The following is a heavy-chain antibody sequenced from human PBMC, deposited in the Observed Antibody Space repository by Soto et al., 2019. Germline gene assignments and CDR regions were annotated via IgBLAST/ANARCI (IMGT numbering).Heavy chain of an antibody. CDR3: ARRHLAVAVSPWFDP. CDR2: IDSSGEK. V-gene: IGHV2-26*01. J-gene: IGHJ5*02. Sequence: QVTLKESGPVLGKPTETLTLRCTVSGLSITDSEMGVSWIRQPPGKALEWLAHIDSSGEKSYRTFLKSRLTISRDTSKSQIVLIMMNMVPADTATYYCARRHLAVAVSPWFDPWGQGVLGTVSS. CDR1: GLSITDSEMG. D-gene: IGHD3-16*01.